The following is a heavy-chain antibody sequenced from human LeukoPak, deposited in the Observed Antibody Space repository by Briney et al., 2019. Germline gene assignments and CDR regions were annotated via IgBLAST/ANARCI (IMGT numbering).Heavy chain of an antibody. CDR2: INPNSGGT. J-gene: IGHJ4*02. V-gene: IGHV1-2*02. CDR1: GYTFTGYY. CDR3: ATDPGDYGDYDY. D-gene: IGHD4-17*01. Sequence: ASVKVSCKASGYTFTGYYMHWVRLAPGQGLEWMGWINPNSGGTNYAQKFQGRVTMTRDTSISTAYMEVSRLRSDDTAVYYCATDPGDYGDYDYWGQGTLVTVSS.